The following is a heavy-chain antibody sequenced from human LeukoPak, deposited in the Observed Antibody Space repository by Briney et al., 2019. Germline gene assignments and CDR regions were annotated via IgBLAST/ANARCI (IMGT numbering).Heavy chain of an antibody. D-gene: IGHD1-26*01. CDR3: ARGVGATPYYYYYMDV. CDR2: ISAYNGNT. J-gene: IGHJ6*03. V-gene: IGHV1-18*01. CDR1: GYTFTSYG. Sequence: ASVKVSCKASGYTFTSYGISWVRQAPGQGLEWMGWISAYNGNTNYAQKFQGRVTMTRNTSISTAYMELSSLRSEDTAVYYCARGVGATPYYYYYMDVWGKGTTVTVSS.